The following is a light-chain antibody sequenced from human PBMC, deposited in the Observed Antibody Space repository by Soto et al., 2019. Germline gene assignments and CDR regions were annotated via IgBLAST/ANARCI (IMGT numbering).Light chain of an antibody. V-gene: IGKV1-39*01. Sequence: DIQMTQSPSSLSASVCDRATITCRASQNIDTYLNWYQQLPGRAPKVILYAASNLSSGVPPRFSGGGSATDFTLTISDLQVEDSATYFYQQTFSQIVTFGGGTRVEIK. J-gene: IGKJ4*01. CDR3: QQTFSQIVT. CDR1: QNIDTY. CDR2: AAS.